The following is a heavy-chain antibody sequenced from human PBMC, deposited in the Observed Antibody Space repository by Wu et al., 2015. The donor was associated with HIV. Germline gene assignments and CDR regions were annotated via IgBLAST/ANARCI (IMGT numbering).Heavy chain of an antibody. CDR2: IIPLFGTT. V-gene: IGHV1-69*05. Sequence: VQLLQSGGEVKKPGASVKVACKCSGYIFSDFGIHWVRQAPGQGLEWMGGIIPLFGTTEYAQLFQGRVTITTDESTSTAYMRLSSLRSEDTAVYFCATPRSPGFSSAWPTYFDYWGQGTLVTVSS. J-gene: IGHJ4*02. D-gene: IGHD6-19*01. CDR3: ATPRSPGFSSAWPTYFDY. CDR1: GYIFSDFG.